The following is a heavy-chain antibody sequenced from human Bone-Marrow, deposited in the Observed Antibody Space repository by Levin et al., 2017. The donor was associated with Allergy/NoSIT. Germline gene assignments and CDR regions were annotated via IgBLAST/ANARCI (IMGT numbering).Heavy chain of an antibody. D-gene: IGHD2-15*01. J-gene: IGHJ5*02. CDR1: GSNFTNFW. Sequence: RTGGSLRLSCQGSGSNFTNFWIGWARHVPGKGLESMAIIFPADSDARYRPSLRGQVVISVDKSINTAYLQWHSLKASDTGTYYCARISAGLYCSGSKCWGERWLDPWGPGTPVTVSS. CDR2: IFPADSDA. CDR3: ARISAGLYCSGSKCWGERWLDP. V-gene: IGHV5-51*01.